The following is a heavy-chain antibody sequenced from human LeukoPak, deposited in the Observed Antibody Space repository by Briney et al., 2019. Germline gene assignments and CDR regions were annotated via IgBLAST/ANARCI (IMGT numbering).Heavy chain of an antibody. Sequence: PGGSLRLSCAASGFTFSSYGMHWVRQAPGKGLEWVAVISYDGSNKYYADSVKGRFTISRDNSKNTLYLQMNSLRAEDRAVYYCAKDLSSTTDYGGQGTLVTVPS. J-gene: IGHJ4*02. CDR3: AKDLSSTTDY. CDR2: ISYDGSNK. CDR1: GFTFSSYG. D-gene: IGHD1-14*01. V-gene: IGHV3-30*18.